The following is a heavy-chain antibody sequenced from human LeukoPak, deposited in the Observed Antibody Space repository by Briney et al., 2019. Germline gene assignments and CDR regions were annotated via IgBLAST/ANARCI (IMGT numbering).Heavy chain of an antibody. CDR3: VRAPATNEWRCMDY. CDR1: GLTFSNFK. V-gene: IGHV3-48*03. Sequence: QSGGSLRLSCAVSGLTFSNFKMNWVRQAPGKGLEWVSYISDSGRTTFYADSVKGRFTISRDNAKNSLYLQMSSLRVEDTAVYYCVRAPATNEWRCMDYWGQGTLVTVSS. CDR2: ISDSGRTT. J-gene: IGHJ4*02. D-gene: IGHD2-8*02.